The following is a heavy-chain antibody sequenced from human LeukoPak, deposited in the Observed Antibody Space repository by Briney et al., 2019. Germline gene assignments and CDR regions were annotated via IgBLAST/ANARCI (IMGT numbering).Heavy chain of an antibody. V-gene: IGHV1-8*01. Sequence: ALVKVSCKASGYTFTSYDINWVRQATGQGLEWMGWMNPNSGNTGYAQKFQGRVTMTRNTSISTAYMELSSLRSEDTAVYYCARAPYYDFWSGYSPPDYWGQGTLVTVSS. D-gene: IGHD3-3*01. J-gene: IGHJ4*02. CDR2: MNPNSGNT. CDR1: GYTFTSYD. CDR3: ARAPYYDFWSGYSPPDY.